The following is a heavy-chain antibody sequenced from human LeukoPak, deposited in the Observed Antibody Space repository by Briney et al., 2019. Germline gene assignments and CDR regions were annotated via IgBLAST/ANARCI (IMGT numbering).Heavy chain of an antibody. Sequence: ASVKVSCQASGYTFTSYDINWVGQATGQGLEWMGWMNPNSGNTGYAQKFQGRVTITRNTSISTAYMELSSLTSEDTAVYYCARGRATVTTHWFDPWGQGTLVTVSS. CDR3: ARGRATVTTHWFDP. J-gene: IGHJ5*02. CDR2: MNPNSGNT. CDR1: GYTFTSYD. V-gene: IGHV1-8*03. D-gene: IGHD4-11*01.